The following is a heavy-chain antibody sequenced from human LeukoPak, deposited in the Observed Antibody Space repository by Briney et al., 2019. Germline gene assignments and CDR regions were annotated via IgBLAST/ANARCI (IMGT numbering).Heavy chain of an antibody. CDR2: ISGTGSAS. J-gene: IGHJ4*02. D-gene: IGHD7-27*01. CDR3: ARMNWVSRGDFDY. Sequence: PGGSLRLSCAASGFTFNSHVMSWIRQAPGKGLEWVSVISGTGSASYYADAVKGRFTISRDNSKNTLYLQMNSLRAEDTAVYYCARMNWVSRGDFDYWGQGTLVTVSS. V-gene: IGHV3-23*01. CDR1: GFTFNSHV.